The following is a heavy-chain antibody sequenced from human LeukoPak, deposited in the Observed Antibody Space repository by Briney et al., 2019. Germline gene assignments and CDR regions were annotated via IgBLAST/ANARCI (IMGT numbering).Heavy chain of an antibody. D-gene: IGHD3-10*01. V-gene: IGHV1-18*01. CDR1: GYTFTSYT. Sequence: GASVKVSCKASGYTFTSYTISWVRQAPGQGLEWMGWISAYNGNTNYAQKVQDRVTMTTDTSTSTAYMELRSLRSDDTAVYYCARDRNYYGSGSYPHVFDYWGQGTLVTVSS. J-gene: IGHJ4*02. CDR3: ARDRNYYGSGSYPHVFDY. CDR2: ISAYNGNT.